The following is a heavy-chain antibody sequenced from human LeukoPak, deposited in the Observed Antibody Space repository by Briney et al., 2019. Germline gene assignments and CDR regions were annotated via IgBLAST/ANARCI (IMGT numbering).Heavy chain of an antibody. CDR3: ARVGAAYQDSNS. Sequence: GASVKVSCTTSGYTFTAFFIHWGRHGPGQGLEWMGWVNPNIGGTNYAQKFQGRVTMTRDTSISTAYMELSRLRSDDTAAYFCARVGAAYQDSNSWGQGTLVTVSS. CDR2: VNPNIGGT. CDR1: GYTFTAFF. D-gene: IGHD1-26*01. J-gene: IGHJ4*02. V-gene: IGHV1-2*02.